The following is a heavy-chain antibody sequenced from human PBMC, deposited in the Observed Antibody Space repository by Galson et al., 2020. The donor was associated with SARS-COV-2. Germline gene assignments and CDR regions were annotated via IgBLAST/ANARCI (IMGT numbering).Heavy chain of an antibody. CDR2: ITGSVSTI. CDR3: VRGRGVNWGDGHFVDF. D-gene: IGHD7-27*01. Sequence: NSGGSLRLSCEASGFIFNDHYMTWIRQAPGKGLEWLSYITGSVSTIFYADSVEGRFTISRDNAKMSLVLQMNSLRVEDTAIYYCVRGRGVNWGDGHFVDFWGQGTPVTVSS. CDR1: GFIFNDHY. J-gene: IGHJ4*02. V-gene: IGHV3-11*04.